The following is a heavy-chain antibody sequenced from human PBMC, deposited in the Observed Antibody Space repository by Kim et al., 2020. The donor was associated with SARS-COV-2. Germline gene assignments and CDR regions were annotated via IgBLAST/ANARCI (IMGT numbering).Heavy chain of an antibody. CDR2: IYYSGST. J-gene: IGHJ5*02. Sequence: SETLSRTCTVSGGSISSYYWSWIRQPPGKGLEWIGYIYYSGSTNYNPSLKSRVTISVDTSKNQFSLKLSSVTAADTAVYYCARAIAVAGTGWFDPWGQGTLVTVSS. V-gene: IGHV4-59*13. D-gene: IGHD6-19*01. CDR1: GGSISSYY. CDR3: ARAIAVAGTGWFDP.